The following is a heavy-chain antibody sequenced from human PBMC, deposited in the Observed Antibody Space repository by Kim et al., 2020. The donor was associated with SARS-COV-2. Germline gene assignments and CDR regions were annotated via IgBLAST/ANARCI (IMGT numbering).Heavy chain of an antibody. V-gene: IGHV1-24*01. D-gene: IGHD3-10*01. CDR2: FDPEDGET. CDR1: GYTLTELS. CDR3: ATSLWFGEGPFYFDY. Sequence: ASVKVSCKVSGYTLTELSMHWVRQAPGKGLEWMGGFDPEDGETIYAQKFQGRVTMTEDTSTDTAYMELSSLRSEDTAVYYCATSLWFGEGPFYFDYWGQGTLVTVSS. J-gene: IGHJ4*02.